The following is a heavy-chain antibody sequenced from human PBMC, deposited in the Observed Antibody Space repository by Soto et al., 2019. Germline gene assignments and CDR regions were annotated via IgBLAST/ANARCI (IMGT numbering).Heavy chain of an antibody. D-gene: IGHD3-22*01. CDR1: GFTFSSYG. CDR2: IWYDGSNK. J-gene: IGHJ6*02. Sequence: GGSLRLSCAASGFTFSSYGMHWVRQAPGKGLEWVAVIWYDGSNKYYADSVKGRFTISRDNSKNTLYLQMNSLRAEDTAVYYCARDTMIVAKYYYGMDVWGQGTTVTVSS. V-gene: IGHV3-33*01. CDR3: ARDTMIVAKYYYGMDV.